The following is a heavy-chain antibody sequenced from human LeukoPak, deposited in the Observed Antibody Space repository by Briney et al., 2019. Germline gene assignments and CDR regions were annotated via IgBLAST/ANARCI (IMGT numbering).Heavy chain of an antibody. CDR3: ARERGTLAVAGDAVDI. J-gene: IGHJ3*02. V-gene: IGHV1-2*02. Sequence: ASVKVSCKASGGTFSSYAISWVRQAPGQGLEWMGGINPNSGGTKYAQKFQGRVTMTRDTSINTAYMEVRGLTSDDTAVYYCARERGTLAVAGDAVDIWGQGTMVTVSS. D-gene: IGHD6-19*01. CDR1: GGTFSSYA. CDR2: INPNSGGT.